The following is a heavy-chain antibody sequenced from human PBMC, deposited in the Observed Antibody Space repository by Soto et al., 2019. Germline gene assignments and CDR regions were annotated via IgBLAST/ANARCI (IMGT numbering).Heavy chain of an antibody. V-gene: IGHV4-34*01. J-gene: IGHJ4*02. CDR3: ARGPRVFFYYDSSGYWGYHFDY. Sequence: SETLSLTCAVYGGSFSGYYWSWGRQPPATGLWCVGEINHSGSSNYNQSLKSRVTISVDTSKNQFSLKLSSVTSADTAVYYCARGPRVFFYYDSSGYWGYHFDYWGQGTLVTVYS. CDR1: GGSFSGYY. D-gene: IGHD3-22*01. CDR2: INHSGSS.